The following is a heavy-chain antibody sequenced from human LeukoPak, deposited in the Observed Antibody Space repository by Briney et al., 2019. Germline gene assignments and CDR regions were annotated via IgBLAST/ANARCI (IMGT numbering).Heavy chain of an antibody. CDR1: RGSITGDPHY. Sequence: SETLSLTCSVSRGSITGDPHYWTWIRQTAGKGLEWIGHVSANGRTTYNPSLKSRVAISVDTSKKKFFLRLDSVTAAGTAVYYCARANYYDSTGCYHDYWGQGTLVTVSS. V-gene: IGHV4-61*09. J-gene: IGHJ4*02. CDR3: ARANYYDSTGCYHDY. CDR2: VSANGRT. D-gene: IGHD3-22*01.